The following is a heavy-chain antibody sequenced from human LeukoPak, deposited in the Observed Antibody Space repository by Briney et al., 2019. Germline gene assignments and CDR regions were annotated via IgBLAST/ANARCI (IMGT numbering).Heavy chain of an antibody. D-gene: IGHD6-13*01. V-gene: IGHV1-2*02. CDR3: AREEQQLVLGSREGWFDP. J-gene: IGHJ5*02. Sequence: GASVKVSCKASGYTFTGYYMHWVRQAPGQGLEWMGWINPNSGGTNYAQKFQGRVTMTRDTSISTAYMELSRLRSDDTAVYYCAREEQQLVLGSREGWFDPWGQGTLVTVSS. CDR1: GYTFTGYY. CDR2: INPNSGGT.